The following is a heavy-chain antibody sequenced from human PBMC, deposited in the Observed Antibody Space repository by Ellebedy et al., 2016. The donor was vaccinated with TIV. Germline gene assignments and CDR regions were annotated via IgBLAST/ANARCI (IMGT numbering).Heavy chain of an antibody. D-gene: IGHD6-19*01. CDR1: GYTFSNYG. V-gene: IGHV1-18*01. CDR2: ISAYNGAT. CDR3: ARNIAVDDY. Sequence: AASVKVSCKASGYTFSNYGISWVRQAPGQGLEWMGWISAYNGATKYSQKFQGRVTMTVDTSTTTAYMDLRRLKSNDTAVYYCARNIAVDDYWGQGALVTVSS. J-gene: IGHJ4*02.